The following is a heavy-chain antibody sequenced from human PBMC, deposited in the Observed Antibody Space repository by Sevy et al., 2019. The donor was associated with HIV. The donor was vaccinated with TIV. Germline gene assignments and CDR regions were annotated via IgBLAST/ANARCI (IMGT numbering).Heavy chain of an antibody. Sequence: GGSLRLSCAASGFTLSSYSMHWVRQAPSKGRGWVAVISYEGSNKNYADSVKGRLTIARDNSKNTRYLQMNSLRAEDTAVYDWAGYSSGGSSSPRGSPVKNWGQGTLVTVSS. V-gene: IGHV3-30-3*01. J-gene: IGHJ4*02. CDR3: AGYSSGGSSSPRGSPVKN. D-gene: IGHD6-13*01. CDR1: GFTLSSYS. CDR2: ISYEGSNK.